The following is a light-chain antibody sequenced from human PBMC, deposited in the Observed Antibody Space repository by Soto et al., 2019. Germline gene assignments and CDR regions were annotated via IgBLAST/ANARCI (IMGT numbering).Light chain of an antibody. V-gene: IGLV2-14*01. CDR2: EVS. Sequence: QSALTQPASVSGSPGQSITISCTGTSSDVGGHNFVSWYQQHPGRAPKLLIYEVSRRPSGVSNRFSGSKSGDTASLTISGLQAEDEADYYCYSYRGYYTRVFGTGTKVTVL. J-gene: IGLJ1*01. CDR3: YSYRGYYTRV. CDR1: SSDVGGHNF.